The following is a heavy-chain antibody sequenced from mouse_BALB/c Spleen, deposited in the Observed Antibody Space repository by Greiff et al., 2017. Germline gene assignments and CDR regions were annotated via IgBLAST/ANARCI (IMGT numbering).Heavy chain of an antibody. CDR2: INPGSGGT. Sequence: QVQLQQSGAELVRPGTSVKVSCKASGYAFTNYLIEWVKQRPGQGLEWIGVINPGSGGTNYNEKFKGKATLTADKSSSTAYMQLSSLTSDDSAVYFCARDMITTFAYWGQGTLVTVSA. CDR1: GYAFTNYL. D-gene: IGHD2-4*01. V-gene: IGHV1-54*01. CDR3: ARDMITTFAY. J-gene: IGHJ3*01.